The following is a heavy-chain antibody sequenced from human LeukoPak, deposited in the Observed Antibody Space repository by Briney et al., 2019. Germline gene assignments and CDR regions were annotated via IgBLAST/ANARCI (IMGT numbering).Heavy chain of an antibody. V-gene: IGHV3-9*01. D-gene: IGHD2/OR15-2a*01. J-gene: IGHJ4*02. CDR3: ARDHTSDHFFDS. Sequence: GGSLRLSCAASGFTFDDYAMHWVRQAPGKGLEWVSGISWNSVTIDYADSVRGRFTVSRDNAQNSFYLQMDSLRVEDTAVYYCARDHTSDHFFDSWGQGTLVTVSS. CDR1: GFTFDDYA. CDR2: ISWNSVTI.